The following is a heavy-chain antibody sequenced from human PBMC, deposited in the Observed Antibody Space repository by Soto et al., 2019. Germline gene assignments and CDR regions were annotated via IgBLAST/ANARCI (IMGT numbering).Heavy chain of an antibody. D-gene: IGHD1-7*01. V-gene: IGHV4-59*08. CDR1: GGSISSYY. J-gene: IGHJ4*02. CDR2: IYYTGST. CDR3: ARLPYNWNYVI. Sequence: PSETLSLTCTVSGGSISSYYWSWIRQPPGKGLEWIGYIYYTGSTNYNPSLKSRVTISVDTSKNQFSLELSSVTAADTAVYYCARLPYNWNYVIWGQGTLVTAPQ.